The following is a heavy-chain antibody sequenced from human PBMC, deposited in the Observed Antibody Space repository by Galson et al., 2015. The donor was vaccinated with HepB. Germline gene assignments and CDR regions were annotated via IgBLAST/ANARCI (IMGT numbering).Heavy chain of an antibody. CDR2: IYSGGST. J-gene: IGHJ6*02. CDR3: ARELVKYYYYYYGMDV. CDR1: GFTVSSNY. D-gene: IGHD6-13*01. V-gene: IGHV3-53*01. Sequence: SLRLSCAASGFTVSSNYMSWVRQAPGKGLEWVSVIYSGGSTYYADSVKGRFTISRDNSKNTLYLQMNSLRAEDTAVYYCARELVKYYYYYYGMDVWGQGTTVTVSS.